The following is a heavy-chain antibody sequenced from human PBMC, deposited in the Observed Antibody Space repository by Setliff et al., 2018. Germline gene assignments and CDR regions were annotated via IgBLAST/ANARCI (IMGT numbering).Heavy chain of an antibody. V-gene: IGHV4-34*12. Sequence: SETLSLTCAVFGGSFSGYYWSWIRQPPGKRLEWIGEIIHSGSTNYNPSLKSRVTISMDTSKNQFSLKLSSVTAADTAVYHCARFTLRDYWGQGTLVTVSS. CDR3: ARFTLRDY. CDR2: IIHSGST. CDR1: GGSFSGYY. D-gene: IGHD3-16*01. J-gene: IGHJ4*02.